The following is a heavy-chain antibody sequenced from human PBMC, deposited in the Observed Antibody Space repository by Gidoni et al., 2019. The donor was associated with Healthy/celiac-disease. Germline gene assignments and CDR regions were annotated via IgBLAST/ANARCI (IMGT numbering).Heavy chain of an antibody. CDR1: GYTFTSYW. CDR2: IYPGDSDT. D-gene: IGHD5-18*01. CDR3: ARLPSRGYSYGFIDY. V-gene: IGHV5-51*03. J-gene: IGHJ4*02. Sequence: EVQLVQSGEEVKKPAESRKLSCQGSGYTFTSYWIGWVRHMPGKGLEWMGIIYPGDSDTRYGPSFQGQVTISADKSISTAYLQWSSLKASDTAMYYCARLPSRGYSYGFIDYWGQGTLVTVSS.